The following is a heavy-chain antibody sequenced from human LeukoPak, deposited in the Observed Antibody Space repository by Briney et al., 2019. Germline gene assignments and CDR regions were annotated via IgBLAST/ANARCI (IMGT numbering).Heavy chain of an antibody. J-gene: IGHJ3*02. Sequence: GESLKISCKGSGYGFTSYWIGWVRQMPGKGLDWIGTIYPGDSATRYSPSFQGQVTISADQSISTAYLQWSSLKASDTAMYYCARQIMYYYGSGSPGGEAFDIWGQGTMVTVSS. D-gene: IGHD3-10*01. V-gene: IGHV5-51*01. CDR3: ARQIMYYYGSGSPGGEAFDI. CDR2: IYPGDSAT. CDR1: GYGFTSYW.